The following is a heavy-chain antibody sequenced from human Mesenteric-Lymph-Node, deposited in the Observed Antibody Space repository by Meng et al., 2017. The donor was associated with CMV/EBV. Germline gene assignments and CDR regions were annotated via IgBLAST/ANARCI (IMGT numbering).Heavy chain of an antibody. Sequence: KASGYTFTGYYMHWVRQAPGQGLEWVGRMNPKFGDTNYAQKFQGRVNMTRDTSISTAYMELSRLRSDDTAMYYCAKIRCGSNNCYFDYWGQGTLVTVSS. CDR1: GYTFTGYY. CDR2: MNPKFGDT. D-gene: IGHD4-11*01. J-gene: IGHJ4*02. CDR3: AKIRCGSNNCYFDY. V-gene: IGHV1-2*06.